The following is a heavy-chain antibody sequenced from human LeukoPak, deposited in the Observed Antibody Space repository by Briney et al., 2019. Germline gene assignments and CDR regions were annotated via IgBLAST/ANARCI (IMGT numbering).Heavy chain of an antibody. CDR1: GFTFSSHA. CDR2: ISGSGGST. Sequence: GGSLRLSCAASGFTFSSHAMSWVRQAPGKGLEWVSAISGSGGSTYYADSVKGRFTISRDNSKNTLYLQMNSLRAEDTAVYYCAKEDNLRITIFGVAPYYFDYWGQGTLVTVSS. J-gene: IGHJ4*02. V-gene: IGHV3-23*01. D-gene: IGHD3-3*01. CDR3: AKEDNLRITIFGVAPYYFDY.